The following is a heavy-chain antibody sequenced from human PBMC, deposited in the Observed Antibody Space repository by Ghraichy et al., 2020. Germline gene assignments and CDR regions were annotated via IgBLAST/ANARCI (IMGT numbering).Heavy chain of an antibody. V-gene: IGHV1-3*01. D-gene: IGHD6-19*01. CDR2: INAGNGNT. CDR1: GYTFTSYA. CDR3: AKSLASSGADTLRFDY. J-gene: IGHJ4*02. Sequence: ATVKVSCKASGYTFTSYAMHWVRQAPGQRLEWMGWINAGNGNTKYSQKFQGRVTITRDTSASTAYMELSSLRSEDTAVYYCAKSLASSGADTLRFDYWGQGTLVTVSS.